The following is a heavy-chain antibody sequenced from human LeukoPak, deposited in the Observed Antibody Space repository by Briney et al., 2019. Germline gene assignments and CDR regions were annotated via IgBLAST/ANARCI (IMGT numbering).Heavy chain of an antibody. Sequence: ASVKVSCKASGGTFSSYAISWVRQAPGQGLEWMGGIIPIFGTANYAQKFQGRVTITADESTSIAYMELSSLRSEDTAVYYCARATSIESPVYFDYWGQGTLVTVSS. CDR1: GGTFSSYA. V-gene: IGHV1-69*13. D-gene: IGHD2-2*01. CDR3: ARATSIESPVYFDY. J-gene: IGHJ4*02. CDR2: IIPIFGTA.